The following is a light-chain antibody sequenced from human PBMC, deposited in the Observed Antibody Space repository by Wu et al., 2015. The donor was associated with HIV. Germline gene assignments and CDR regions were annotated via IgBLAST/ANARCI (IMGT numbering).Light chain of an antibody. J-gene: IGKJ2*01. Sequence: EIVLTQSPGTLSLSPGEGATLSCRASQSVRSSHLAWYQQKPGQAPRLIIYAASTRATGIPDRFSGSGSGTDFTLTISRLGPEDFAVFYCQQYGTSPSTFGQGTMLELK. CDR1: QSVRSSH. CDR3: QQYGTSPST. CDR2: AAS. V-gene: IGKV3-20*01.